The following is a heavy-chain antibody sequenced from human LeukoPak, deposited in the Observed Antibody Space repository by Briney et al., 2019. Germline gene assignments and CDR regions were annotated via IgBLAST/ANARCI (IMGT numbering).Heavy chain of an antibody. CDR1: GYTFTGYY. V-gene: IGHV1-8*03. CDR3: ARGSREETSYYYYMDV. J-gene: IGHJ6*03. Sequence: ASVKVSCKASGYTFTGYYMHWVRQAPGQGLEWMGWMNPNSGNTGYAQKFQGRVTITRNTSISTAYMELSSLRSEDTAVYYCARGSREETSYYYYMDVWGKGTTATVSS. CDR2: MNPNSGNT.